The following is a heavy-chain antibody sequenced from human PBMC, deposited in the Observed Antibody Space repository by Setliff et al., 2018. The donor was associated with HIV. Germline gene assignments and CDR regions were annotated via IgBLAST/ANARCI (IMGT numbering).Heavy chain of an antibody. Sequence: GGSLRLSCATSGFTFSNSWMSWVRQAPGKGLEWVANIKQDGSEKYYVDSVKGRFTISRDDSKNTVYLQMLSLRVDDTAAYYCAKGVKWLGPWGQGILVTVSS. CDR2: IKQDGSEK. D-gene: IGHD3-16*01. V-gene: IGHV3-7*03. CDR3: AKGVKWLGP. J-gene: IGHJ5*02. CDR1: GFTFSNSW.